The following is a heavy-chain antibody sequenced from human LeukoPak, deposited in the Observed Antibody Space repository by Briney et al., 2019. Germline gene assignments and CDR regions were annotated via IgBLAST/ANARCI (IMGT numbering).Heavy chain of an antibody. V-gene: IGHV1-18*01. D-gene: IGHD3-22*01. CDR1: GYTFTSYG. CDR2: ISAYNGNT. CDR3: ARVPNDHYDSSGYYYRFLNWLDP. J-gene: IGHJ5*02. Sequence: ASVKVSCKASGYTFTSYGISWVRQAPGQGLEWMGWISAYNGNTNYAQKLQGRVTMTTDTSTSTAYMELRSLRSDDTAVYYCARVPNDHYDSSGYYYRFLNWLDPWGQGTLVTVSS.